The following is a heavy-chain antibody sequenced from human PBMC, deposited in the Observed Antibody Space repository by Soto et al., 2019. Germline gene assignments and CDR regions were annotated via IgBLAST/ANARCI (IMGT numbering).Heavy chain of an antibody. Sequence: QVQLVQSGAEVKKPGASVKVSCKASGYTFTSNRISWVRQAPGQGLEWMGWISAYNGNTNYAQKLQGRVTMTTDTSTSTAYMELRSLRSDDTAVYYCATAGEGTVDYYDRSGWGSLDYWGQGTLVTVSS. CDR3: ATAGEGTVDYYDRSGWGSLDY. D-gene: IGHD3-22*01. V-gene: IGHV1-18*01. J-gene: IGHJ4*02. CDR2: ISAYNGNT. CDR1: GYTFTSNR.